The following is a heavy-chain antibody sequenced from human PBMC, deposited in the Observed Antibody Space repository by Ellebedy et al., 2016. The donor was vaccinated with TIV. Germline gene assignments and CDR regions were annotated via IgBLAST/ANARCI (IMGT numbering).Heavy chain of an antibody. CDR1: GFTFSRDA. CDR3: ARDQDSSGTSYVRPSVHGMDV. Sequence: PGGSLRLSCAASGFTFSRDAMTWVRQAPGKGLEWISAISGSGGSTYYADSVKGRFTISRDNAKNSLFLQMNSLRAEDTAVYYCARDQDSSGTSYVRPSVHGMDVWGLGTTVTVS. J-gene: IGHJ6*02. V-gene: IGHV3-23*01. CDR2: ISGSGGST. D-gene: IGHD3-10*02.